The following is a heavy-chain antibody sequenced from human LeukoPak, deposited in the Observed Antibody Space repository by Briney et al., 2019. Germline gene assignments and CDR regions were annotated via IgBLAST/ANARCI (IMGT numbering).Heavy chain of an antibody. Sequence: SETLSLTCTVSGGSISSYYWSWIRQPAGKGLEWIGRIYTSGSTNYNPSLKSRVTISVDTSKNQFSLKLSSVTAADTAVYYCARVGTYYDFWSGYYREIGWFDPWGQGTLVTVSS. J-gene: IGHJ5*02. V-gene: IGHV4-4*07. CDR1: GGSISSYY. CDR2: IYTSGST. CDR3: ARVGTYYDFWSGYYREIGWFDP. D-gene: IGHD3-3*01.